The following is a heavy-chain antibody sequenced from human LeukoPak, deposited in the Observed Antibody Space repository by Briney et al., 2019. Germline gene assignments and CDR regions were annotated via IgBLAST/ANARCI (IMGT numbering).Heavy chain of an antibody. CDR1: GFTFNYYW. V-gene: IGHV3-7*01. Sequence: GGSLKLSCATSGFTFNYYWMTWVRQAPAKGLEWVANIKQDGSEKYYVESVKGRFTISRDNAKKSLYLQMNSLRDEDTAVYYCAKGERWGQGTLVTVSS. CDR3: AKGER. J-gene: IGHJ4*02. CDR2: IKQDGSEK.